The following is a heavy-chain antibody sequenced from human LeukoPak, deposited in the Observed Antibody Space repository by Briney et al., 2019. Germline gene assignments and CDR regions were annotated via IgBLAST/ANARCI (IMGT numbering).Heavy chain of an antibody. D-gene: IGHD3-3*01. CDR2: ISAYNGNT. CDR3: ARVLVYYDFWSGYPTNVIYGMDV. CDR1: GYTFTSYG. J-gene: IGHJ6*02. V-gene: IGHV1-18*01. Sequence: GPVKVSCKASGYTFTSYGISWVRQAPGQGLEWMGWISAYNGNTNYAQKLQGRVTMTTDTSTSTAYMELRSLRSDDTAAYYCARVLVYYDFWSGYPTNVIYGMDVWGQGTTVTVSS.